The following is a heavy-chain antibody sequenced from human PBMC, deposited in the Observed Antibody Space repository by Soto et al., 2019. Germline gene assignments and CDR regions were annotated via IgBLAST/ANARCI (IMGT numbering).Heavy chain of an antibody. D-gene: IGHD2-15*01. V-gene: IGHV3-15*07. CDR2: IKTKIDGGTA. CDR1: GFTVSNAW. Sequence: EVQLVESGGGLVKPGGSLRLSCVVSGFTVSNAWMNWVRQAPGKGLEWVGQIKTKIDGGTADYAAPVKGRFTISRDDSKNTVFLQMNSLKTDDTDMYYCTPGVRIHLYYWGQGSLVTVSS. CDR3: TPGVRIHLYY. J-gene: IGHJ4*02.